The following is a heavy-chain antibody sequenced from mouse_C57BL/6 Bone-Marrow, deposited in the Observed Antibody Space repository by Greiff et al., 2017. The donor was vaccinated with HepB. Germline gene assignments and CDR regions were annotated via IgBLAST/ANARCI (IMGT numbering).Heavy chain of an antibody. CDR1: GYTFTSYG. J-gene: IGHJ2*01. CDR2: IYPRSGNT. CDR3: ARRDSSGYLYDFDY. D-gene: IGHD3-2*02. V-gene: IGHV1-81*01. Sequence: QVQLKQSGAELARPGASVKLSCKASGYTFTSYGISWVKQRTGQGLEWIGEIYPRSGNTYYNEKFKGKATLTADKSSSTAYMELRSLTSEDSAVYFCARRDSSGYLYDFDYWGQGTTLTVSS.